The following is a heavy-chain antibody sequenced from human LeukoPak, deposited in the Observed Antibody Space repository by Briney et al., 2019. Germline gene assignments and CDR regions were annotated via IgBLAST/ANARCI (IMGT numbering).Heavy chain of an antibody. CDR1: GGSFSGYY. J-gene: IGHJ4*02. Sequence: NPSETLSLTCAVYGGSFSGYYWSWIRQPPGKGLEWIGEINHSGSTNYNPSLKSRVTISVDTSKNQFSLKLSSVIAADTAVYYCARGDRLRYYYGSGSYYSGYWGQGTLVTVSS. CDR3: ARGDRLRYYYGSGSYYSGY. CDR2: INHSGST. D-gene: IGHD3-10*01. V-gene: IGHV4-34*01.